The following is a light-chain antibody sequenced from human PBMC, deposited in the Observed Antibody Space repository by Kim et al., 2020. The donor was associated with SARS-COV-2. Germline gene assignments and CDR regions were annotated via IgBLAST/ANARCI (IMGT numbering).Light chain of an antibody. Sequence: PGQTASITWSGDKVGDKYACWYQQKPGQSPVLVIYQDSKRPSGIPERFSGTNSGNTATLTISGTQAMDEADYYCQAWDSSTFYVFGTGTKVTVL. CDR2: QDS. J-gene: IGLJ1*01. V-gene: IGLV3-1*01. CDR3: QAWDSSTFYV. CDR1: KVGDKY.